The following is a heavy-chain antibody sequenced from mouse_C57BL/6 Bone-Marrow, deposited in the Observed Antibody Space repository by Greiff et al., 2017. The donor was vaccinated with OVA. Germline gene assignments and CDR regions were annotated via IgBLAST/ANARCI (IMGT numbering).Heavy chain of an antibody. D-gene: IGHD6-5*01. CDR3: ARGGLWPVDY. CDR2: IYPSDSET. CDR1: GYTFTSYW. Sequence: QVQLQQPGAELVRPGSSVKQSCKASGYTFTSYWMDWVKQRPGQGLEWIGNIYPSDSETHYNQKFKDKATLTVDKSSSTAYMQLSSLTSEDSAVYYCARGGLWPVDYWGQGTTLTVSS. J-gene: IGHJ2*01. V-gene: IGHV1-61*01.